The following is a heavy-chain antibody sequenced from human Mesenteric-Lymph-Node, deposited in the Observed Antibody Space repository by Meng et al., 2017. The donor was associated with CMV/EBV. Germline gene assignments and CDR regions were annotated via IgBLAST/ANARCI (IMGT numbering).Heavy chain of an antibody. D-gene: IGHD1-26*01. CDR3: ARDRCGSYCFDY. CDR2: TYYRSGWYN. J-gene: IGHJ4*02. V-gene: IGHV6-1*01. CDR1: GESVSSNSAA. Sequence: ISGESVSSNSAAWNWIRQSPSRGLEWLGRTYYRSGWYNNYAVSVKGRITINPDTSKNQFSLQLSSVTPDDTAVYYCARDRCGSYCFDYWGQGTLVTVSS.